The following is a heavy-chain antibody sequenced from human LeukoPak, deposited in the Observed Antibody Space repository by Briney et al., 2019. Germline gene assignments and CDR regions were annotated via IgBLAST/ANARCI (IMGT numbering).Heavy chain of an antibody. CDR3: AEVEMAYFDY. D-gene: IGHD5-24*01. Sequence: PGGSLRLSCAASVFTFSSYAMCWVRQAPGKGLEWVSAISGSGGSTYYADSVKGRFTISRDNSKNTLYLQMNSLRAEDTAVYYCAEVEMAYFDYWGQGTLVIVSS. CDR1: VFTFSSYA. J-gene: IGHJ4*02. V-gene: IGHV3-23*01. CDR2: ISGSGGST.